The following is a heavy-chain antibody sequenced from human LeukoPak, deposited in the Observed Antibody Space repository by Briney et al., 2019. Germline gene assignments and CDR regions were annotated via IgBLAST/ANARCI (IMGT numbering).Heavy chain of an antibody. V-gene: IGHV3-7*01. CDR3: ATFSGAHHKTFDS. Sequence: GGSLRLSCAASGFTFHDYAMHWVRQAPGKGLEWVANIKQDGSDKFYVDSVNGRFTISRDNAKNSLYLQMNTLRAEDTAIYYCATFSGAHHKTFDSWGQGTLVTVSS. CDR1: GFTFHDYA. CDR2: IKQDGSDK. D-gene: IGHD1-14*01. J-gene: IGHJ4*02.